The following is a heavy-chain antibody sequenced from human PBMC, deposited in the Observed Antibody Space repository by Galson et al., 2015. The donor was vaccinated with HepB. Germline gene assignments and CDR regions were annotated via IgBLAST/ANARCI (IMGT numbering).Heavy chain of an antibody. J-gene: IGHJ1*01. CDR3: TTVPAADIMAPC. D-gene: IGHD2-2*01. CDR1: GFSFTFAW. V-gene: IGHV3-15*01. CDR2: IKNQKHGGAT. Sequence: SLRLSCAASGFSFTFAWMSWVRQAPGKGLEWVGRIKNQKHGGATDYAAPVKGRFSISRDDSKNTLYLQVDYLRTDDTAVYYCTTVPAADIMAPCWGQGTLVTVSS.